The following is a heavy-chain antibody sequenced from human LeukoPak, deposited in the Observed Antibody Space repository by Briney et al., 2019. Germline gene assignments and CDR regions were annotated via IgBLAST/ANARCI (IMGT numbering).Heavy chain of an antibody. CDR2: IYYSGST. CDR1: GGSISSGGYY. J-gene: IGHJ6*02. CDR3: ARDRCSSTSCPPSPLGYYYYGMDV. D-gene: IGHD2-2*01. Sequence: SETLSLTCTVSGGSISSGGYYWSWIRQHPGKGLEWIGYIYYSGSTYYNPSLKSRATISVDTSKNQFSLKLSSVTAADTAVYYCARDRCSSTSCPPSPLGYYYYGMDVWGQGTTVTVSS. V-gene: IGHV4-31*03.